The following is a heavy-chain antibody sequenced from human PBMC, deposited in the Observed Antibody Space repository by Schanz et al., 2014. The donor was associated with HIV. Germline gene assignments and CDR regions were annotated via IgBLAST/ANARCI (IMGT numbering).Heavy chain of an antibody. CDR2: IWYDGSNK. V-gene: IGHV3-33*08. CDR3: ARQGLRFSFWLDY. CDR1: GFIFQDYA. J-gene: IGHJ4*02. D-gene: IGHD4-17*01. Sequence: VQLVESGGGVVRPGGSLRLSCAASGFIFQDYAMSWVRQAPGKGLEWVAAIWYDGSNKFYADSVKGRFTISRDNSKNTLYLQMNNLRAEDTAVYGCARQGLRFSFWLDYWGQGTPVTVS.